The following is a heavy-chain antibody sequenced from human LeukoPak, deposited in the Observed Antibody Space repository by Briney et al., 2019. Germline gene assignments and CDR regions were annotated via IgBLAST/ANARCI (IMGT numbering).Heavy chain of an antibody. V-gene: IGHV1-2*02. CDR2: MNCNSGGT. CDR1: GYTFTSYD. Sequence: ASVKVSCKASGYTFTSYDINWVRQATGQGLEWMGWMNCNSGGTNYAQKFQGRVTMTRDTSSNTVYMDLSRLTFDDTAVYYCARDAVTVLTPFFEFWAQGTLVTVSS. CDR3: ARDAVTVLTPFFEF. J-gene: IGHJ4*02. D-gene: IGHD4-23*01.